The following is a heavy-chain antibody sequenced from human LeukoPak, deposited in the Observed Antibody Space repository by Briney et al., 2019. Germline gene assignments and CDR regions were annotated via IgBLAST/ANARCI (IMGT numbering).Heavy chain of an antibody. V-gene: IGHV3-53*01. CDR3: ARNILFAFDI. J-gene: IGHJ3*02. Sequence: SGGSLRLSCAASGLTVSSSYMSWVRQAPGKGPEWVSIIYNDGSTYYADSMKGRFTISRDNSKNTLYLQVNSLRAEDTAMYYCARNILFAFDIRGQGTMVTVSS. CDR2: IYNDGST. CDR1: GLTVSSSY.